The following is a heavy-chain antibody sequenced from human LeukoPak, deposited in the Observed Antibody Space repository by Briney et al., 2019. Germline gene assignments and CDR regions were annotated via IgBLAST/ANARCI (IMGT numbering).Heavy chain of an antibody. CDR3: ARESPYSNSGAFDI. J-gene: IGHJ3*02. Sequence: PSETLTLTCTVSGSSISSYYWSWIRQPAGKGLEWIGRIYTSGRTNYNPSLKSRVTMSVDMSKNQFSLKLSSVTAADTAVYYCARESPYSNSGAFDIWGLGTMVTVSS. CDR2: IYTSGRT. CDR1: GSSISSYY. D-gene: IGHD6-6*01. V-gene: IGHV4-4*07.